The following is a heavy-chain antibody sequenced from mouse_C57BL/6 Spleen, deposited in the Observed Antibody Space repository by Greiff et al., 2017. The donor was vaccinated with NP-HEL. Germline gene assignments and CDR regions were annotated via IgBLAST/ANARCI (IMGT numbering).Heavy chain of an antibody. CDR2: IDPSDSYT. V-gene: IGHV1-69*01. Sequence: QVQLKQSGAELVMPGASVKLSCKASGYTFTSYWMHWVKQRPGQGLEWIGEIDPSDSYTNYNQKFKGKSTLTVDKSSSTAYMQLSSLTSEDSAVYYCARTYYSNYGYAMDYWGQGTSVTVSS. J-gene: IGHJ4*01. CDR1: GYTFTSYW. D-gene: IGHD2-5*01. CDR3: ARTYYSNYGYAMDY.